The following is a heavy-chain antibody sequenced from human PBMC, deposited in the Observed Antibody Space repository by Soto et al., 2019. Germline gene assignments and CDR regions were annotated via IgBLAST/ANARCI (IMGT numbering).Heavy chain of an antibody. CDR1: ELTFRNEW. CDR3: ATHSRLKKDY. J-gene: IGHJ4*02. D-gene: IGHD2-21*01. CDR2: INEHGSET. Sequence: EVQLVESGGDLVQPGGSLRLSCVVSELTFRNEWMTWVRQAPGKGLEWVANINEHGSETYYVDSVKGRFIISRDNAKNSLFLQMNSLRAVDTAVYYCATHSRLKKDYWGQGTLVTVSS. V-gene: IGHV3-7*02.